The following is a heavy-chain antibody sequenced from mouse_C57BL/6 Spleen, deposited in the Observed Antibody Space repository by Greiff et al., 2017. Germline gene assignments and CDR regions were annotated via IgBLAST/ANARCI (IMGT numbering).Heavy chain of an antibody. J-gene: IGHJ2*01. CDR1: GYTFTSYW. CDR3: ARAWGRKYYFDY. Sequence: VQLQQPGAELVRPGSSVKLSCKASGYTFTSYWMHWVKQRPIQGLEWIGNIDPSDSETHYNQKFKDKATLTVDKSSSTAYMQLSSLTSEDSAVYYWARAWGRKYYFDYWGQGTTLTVSS. CDR2: IDPSDSET. D-gene: IGHD1-3*01. V-gene: IGHV1-52*01.